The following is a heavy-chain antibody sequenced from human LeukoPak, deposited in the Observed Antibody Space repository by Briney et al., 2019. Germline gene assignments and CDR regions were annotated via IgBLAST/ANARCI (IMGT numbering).Heavy chain of an antibody. J-gene: IGHJ4*02. CDR2: INHSGST. D-gene: IGHD6-19*01. V-gene: IGHV4-34*01. CDR3: AREGRRQRGLGSDY. Sequence: SETLSLTCAVYGGSFSGYYWSWIRQPPGKGLEWIGEINHSGSTNYDPSLKSRVTISVDTSKNQFSLKLSSVTAADTAVYYCAREGRRQRGLGSDYWGQGTLVTVSS. CDR1: GGSFSGYY.